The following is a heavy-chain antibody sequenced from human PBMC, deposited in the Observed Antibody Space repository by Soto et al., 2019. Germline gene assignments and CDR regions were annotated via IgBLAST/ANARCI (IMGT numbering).Heavy chain of an antibody. V-gene: IGHV5-51*01. Sequence: EVQLVPSGAEVKKPGESLQISCKGSYYSFTNYWIGWVRQMPGKGLEWMGMTYPDDSDTKYSPSFQGQVTISADRSTSTAYVQWSSLKASDTGMYYCARLPRHWYDKGQWFDPWGQGTLVTVSS. CDR1: YYSFTNYW. D-gene: IGHD3-22*01. CDR2: TYPDDSDT. J-gene: IGHJ5*02. CDR3: ARLPRHWYDKGQWFDP.